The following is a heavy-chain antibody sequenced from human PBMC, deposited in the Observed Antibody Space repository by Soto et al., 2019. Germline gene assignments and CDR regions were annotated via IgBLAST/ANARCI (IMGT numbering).Heavy chain of an antibody. V-gene: IGHV3-33*01. D-gene: IGHD6-13*01. J-gene: IGHJ6*02. CDR1: GFTLSSYG. Sequence: QVQLVESGGGVVQRGRSLRLSCAASGFTLSSYGMHWVRQAPGKGLEWVAVIWYDGNNKYYADSVKGRFTISRDNSKDTLYLQMNSLRAEDTAVYYCARSVGSSYDMDVWGQGTTVTVSS. CDR2: IWYDGNNK. CDR3: ARSVGSSYDMDV.